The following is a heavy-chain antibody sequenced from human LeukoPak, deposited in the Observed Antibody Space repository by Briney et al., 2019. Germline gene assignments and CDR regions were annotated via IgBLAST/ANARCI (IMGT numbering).Heavy chain of an antibody. V-gene: IGHV3-30*18. CDR3: AKDTGAYYYDSSDNPEPLSY. D-gene: IGHD3-22*01. CDR2: ISYDGNKK. CDR1: GFTFSTYG. J-gene: IGHJ4*02. Sequence: QPGGSLRLSCAASGFTFSTYGMHWVRQAPGKGLEWVAVISYDGNKKYSADSVKGRFTNSRDNSKNTLYLQMNSLRADDTAVYYCAKDTGAYYYDSSDNPEPLSYWGQGTLVTVSS.